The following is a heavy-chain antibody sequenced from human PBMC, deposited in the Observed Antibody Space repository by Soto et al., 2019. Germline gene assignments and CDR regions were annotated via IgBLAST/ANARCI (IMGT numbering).Heavy chain of an antibody. CDR1: GFTFSSYV. CDR3: ATISPTYYYDTSGYYYS. V-gene: IGHV3-23*01. J-gene: IGHJ4*02. D-gene: IGHD3-22*01. CDR2: ISGSGGST. Sequence: EVQLLESGGGLVQPGGSLRLSCAASGFTFSSYVMSWVRQAPGKGLEWVSAISGSGGSTYYADSVKGRFTISRDNSKNTLYLQMNSLRAEDTAVYYCATISPTYYYDTSGYYYSWGQGTLVTVSS.